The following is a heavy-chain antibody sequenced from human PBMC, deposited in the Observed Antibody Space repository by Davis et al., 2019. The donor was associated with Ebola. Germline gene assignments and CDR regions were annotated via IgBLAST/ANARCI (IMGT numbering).Heavy chain of an antibody. Sequence: ASVKVSCKASGGTFSSYAISWVRQAPGQGLEWMGWISAYNGNTNYAQKLQGRVTMTTDTSTSTAYMELRSLRSDDTAVYYCAREDYDSSGYHYTYWGQGTLVTVSS. CDR2: ISAYNGNT. J-gene: IGHJ4*02. CDR1: GGTFSSYA. D-gene: IGHD3-22*01. V-gene: IGHV1-18*01. CDR3: AREDYDSSGYHYTY.